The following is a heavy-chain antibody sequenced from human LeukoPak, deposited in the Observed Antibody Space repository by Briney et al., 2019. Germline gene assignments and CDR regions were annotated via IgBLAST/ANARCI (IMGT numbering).Heavy chain of an antibody. CDR1: GFTFSSYA. V-gene: IGHV3-30*04. J-gene: IGHJ4*02. Sequence: GRSLRLSCAASGFTFSSYAMHWVRQAPGKGLEWVAVISDDGTNKYYADSVKGRFTISRDNSKNTLYLQMNSLRAEDAAVYYCAKVMGYDSSGYINYWGQGTLVTVSS. CDR2: ISDDGTNK. CDR3: AKVMGYDSSGYINY. D-gene: IGHD3-22*01.